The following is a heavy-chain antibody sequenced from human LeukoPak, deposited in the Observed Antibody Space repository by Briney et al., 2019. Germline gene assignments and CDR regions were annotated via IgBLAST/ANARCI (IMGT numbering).Heavy chain of an antibody. CDR3: ARAPPKQLLHLY. CDR1: GGTFNSYA. Sequence: SVKVSCKASGGTFNSYAISWVRQAPGQGLEWMGAVIPIFSTTSYAQKFQGRVAITTDESTNTAYMELTSLKSEDTAVYYCARAPPKQLLHLYWGQGTLVTVSS. D-gene: IGHD6-13*01. CDR2: VIPIFSTT. V-gene: IGHV1-69*05. J-gene: IGHJ4*02.